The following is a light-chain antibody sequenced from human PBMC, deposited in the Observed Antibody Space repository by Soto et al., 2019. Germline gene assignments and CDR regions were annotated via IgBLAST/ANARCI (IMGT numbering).Light chain of an antibody. CDR3: ASFRSGTILV. J-gene: IGLJ1*01. V-gene: IGLV2-14*01. CDR1: RSDIGDSNF. CDR2: EVN. Sequence: QSVLTQPASVSGSAGQSVTISCTGPRSDIGDSNFISWYQHSPGKAPRLLIYEVNNRPSGVSRRFSGSKAGNTASLTISGLLDDDEAHYFCASFRSGTILVFGSGTKVTVL.